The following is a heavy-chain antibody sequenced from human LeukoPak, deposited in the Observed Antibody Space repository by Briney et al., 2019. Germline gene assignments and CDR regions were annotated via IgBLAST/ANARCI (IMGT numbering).Heavy chain of an antibody. D-gene: IGHD5-12*01. CDR1: GGSISSGDHY. Sequence: PSETLSLTRTVSGGSISSGDHYWSWIRQPPGKGLEWIGYIYYSGSTSGSTTYYNPSLKSRVTVSVDTSKNQFSLKLSSVTAADTAVYYCASGGADSGSLFDYWGQGTLVTVSS. CDR3: ASGGADSGSLFDY. J-gene: IGHJ4*02. V-gene: IGHV4-30-4*01. CDR2: IYYSGSTSGSTT.